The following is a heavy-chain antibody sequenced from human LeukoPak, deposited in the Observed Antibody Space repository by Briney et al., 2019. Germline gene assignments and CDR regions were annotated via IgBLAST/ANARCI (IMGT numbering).Heavy chain of an antibody. D-gene: IGHD3-10*01. J-gene: IGHJ4*02. Sequence: GESLKISCQGSGYKFSAYWIGWVRQMPGKGLELMGVLFPGDSDTRYSPSFQGQVTISADKSISTAYLQWSSLKASDTAMYYCARSTSGSFDYWGQGTPVTVSS. CDR3: ARSTSGSFDY. CDR1: GYKFSAYW. CDR2: LFPGDSDT. V-gene: IGHV5-51*01.